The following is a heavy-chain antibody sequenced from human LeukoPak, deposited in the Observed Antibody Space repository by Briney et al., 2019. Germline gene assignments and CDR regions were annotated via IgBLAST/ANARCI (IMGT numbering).Heavy chain of an antibody. Sequence: GGSLRLSCAASGFTVSSNYMSWVRQAPGKGLEWVSVIYSGGSTYYADSVKGRFTISRDNSKNTLYLQMNSLRAEDTAVYYCARAISSGWYGGFDPWGQGTLVTVSS. CDR1: GFTVSSNY. D-gene: IGHD6-19*01. V-gene: IGHV3-66*01. J-gene: IGHJ5*02. CDR3: ARAISSGWYGGFDP. CDR2: IYSGGST.